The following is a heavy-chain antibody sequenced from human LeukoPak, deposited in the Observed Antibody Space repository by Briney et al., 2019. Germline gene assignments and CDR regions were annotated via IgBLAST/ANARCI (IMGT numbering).Heavy chain of an antibody. Sequence: PSQTLSLTCTVSGGSISAGGSYWSWIRQTPGKGLEWIGYISHDGSTYYNPSLKSRLTISRDKSKKQFYLRLSSVTAADTAVYYCVRDRDFWSGFDFWGQGTLVTVSS. V-gene: IGHV4-30-2*01. D-gene: IGHD3-3*01. CDR2: ISHDGST. J-gene: IGHJ4*02. CDR1: GGSISAGGSY. CDR3: VRDRDFWSGFDF.